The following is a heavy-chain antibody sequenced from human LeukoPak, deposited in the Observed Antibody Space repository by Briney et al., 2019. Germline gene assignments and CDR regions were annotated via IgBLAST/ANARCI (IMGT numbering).Heavy chain of an antibody. Sequence: ASVKVSCKASGYSFTSYDINWVRQATGQGLEWMGYMNPNTGDTGVTQKFQGRVTMTRDPSINTAYMALTSLRSEDTAVYFCTRGGEILTHYKHIDYWGQGTLVTVSS. CDR2: MNPNTGDT. V-gene: IGHV1-8*01. CDR3: TRGGEILTHYKHIDY. D-gene: IGHD3-9*01. J-gene: IGHJ4*02. CDR1: GYSFTSYD.